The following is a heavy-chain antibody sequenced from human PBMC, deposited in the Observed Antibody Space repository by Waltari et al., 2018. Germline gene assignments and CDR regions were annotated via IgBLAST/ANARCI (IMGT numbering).Heavy chain of an antibody. Sequence: QLQLQESGSGLVKPSQTLSLTCAVSGGSISSGGYSWSWIRQPPGKGLEWIGYIYHSGSTYYNPSLKSRVTISVDRSKNQFSLKLSSVTAADTAVYYCARRGDYGDYGRAFDYWGQGTLVTVSS. V-gene: IGHV4-30-2*01. CDR2: IYHSGST. J-gene: IGHJ4*02. CDR1: GGSISSGGYS. CDR3: ARRGDYGDYGRAFDY. D-gene: IGHD4-17*01.